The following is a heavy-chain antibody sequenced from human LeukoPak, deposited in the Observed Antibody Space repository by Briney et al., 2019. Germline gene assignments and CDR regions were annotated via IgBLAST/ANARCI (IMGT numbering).Heavy chain of an antibody. CDR2: IYYSGST. V-gene: IGHV4-30-4*08. CDR1: GGSISSGDYY. J-gene: IGHJ4*02. D-gene: IGHD6-19*01. Sequence: SETLSLTCTVSGGSISSGDYYWSWIRQPPGKGLEWIGYIYYSGSTYYNPSLKSRVTISVDTSKSQFSLKLSSVTAADTAMYYCARDDSSGNYWGQGTLVTVSS. CDR3: ARDDSSGNY.